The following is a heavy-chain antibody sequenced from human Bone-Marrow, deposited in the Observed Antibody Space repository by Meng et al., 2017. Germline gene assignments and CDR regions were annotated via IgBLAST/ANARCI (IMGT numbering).Heavy chain of an antibody. CDR2: IKRNSDGGTI. CDR3: ATGAAAADH. V-gene: IGHV3-15*01. CDR1: GLSFTDAW. Sequence: GESLKISCVASGLSFTDAWMSWVRQAPGKGLEWVGRIKRNSDGGTIDDAAPVKGRFTISRDDSKNTLYLQMDSLITEDTAVYFCATGAAAADHWGQGTLVTVSS. J-gene: IGHJ4*02. D-gene: IGHD6-13*01.